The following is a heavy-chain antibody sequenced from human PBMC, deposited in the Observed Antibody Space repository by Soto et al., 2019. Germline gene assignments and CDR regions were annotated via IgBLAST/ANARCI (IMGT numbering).Heavy chain of an antibody. V-gene: IGHV4-31*03. CDR1: GGSISSGGYY. CDR2: IYYSGST. J-gene: IGHJ4*02. D-gene: IGHD4-17*01. Sequence: SETLSLTCTVSGGSISSGGYYWSWIRQHPGKGLEWIGYIYYSGSTYYNPSLKSRVTISVDTSKNQFSLKLSSVTAADTAVYYCARATTVVTLFDYWGQGTLVTVSS. CDR3: ARATTVVTLFDY.